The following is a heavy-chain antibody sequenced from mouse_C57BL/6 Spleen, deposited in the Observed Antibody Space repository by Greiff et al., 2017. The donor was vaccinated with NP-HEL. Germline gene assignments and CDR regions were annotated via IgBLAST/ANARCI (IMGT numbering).Heavy chain of an antibody. D-gene: IGHD1-1*01. J-gene: IGHJ4*01. Sequence: QVQLQQPGAELVRPGSSVKLSCKASGYTFTSYWMHWVKQRPIQGLEWIGNIDPSDSETHYNQKFKDKAPLTVDKSSSTAYMQLSSLTSEDSAVYYCAILGGFMGGAMDYWGQGTSVTVSS. CDR3: AILGGFMGGAMDY. CDR2: IDPSDSET. V-gene: IGHV1-52*01. CDR1: GYTFTSYW.